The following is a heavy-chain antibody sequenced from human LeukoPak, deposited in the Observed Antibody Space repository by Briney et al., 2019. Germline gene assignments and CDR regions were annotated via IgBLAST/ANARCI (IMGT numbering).Heavy chain of an antibody. Sequence: QSGGSLRLSCAASGFTFSSYGMHWVRQAPGKGLEWVAVIWYDGSNKYYADSVKGRFTISRDNSKNTLYLQMNSLRAEDTAVYYCARGGTMVRGIDYWGQGTLVTVSS. D-gene: IGHD3-10*01. V-gene: IGHV3-33*08. CDR3: ARGGTMVRGIDY. CDR1: GFTFSSYG. J-gene: IGHJ4*02. CDR2: IWYDGSNK.